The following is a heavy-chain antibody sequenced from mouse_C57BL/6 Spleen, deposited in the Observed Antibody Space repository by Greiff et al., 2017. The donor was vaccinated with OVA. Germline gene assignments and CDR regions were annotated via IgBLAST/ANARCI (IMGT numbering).Heavy chain of an antibody. CDR3: AREAPTSYGYAMDY. CDR2: ISYDGSN. D-gene: IGHD2-12*01. Sequence: EVQLQESGPGLVKPSQSLSLTCSVTGYSITSGYYWNWIRQFPGNKLEWMGYISYDGSNNYNPSLKNRISITRDTSKNQFFLKLNSVTTEDTATYYCAREAPTSYGYAMDYWGQGTSVTVSS. V-gene: IGHV3-6*01. CDR1: GYSITSGYY. J-gene: IGHJ4*01.